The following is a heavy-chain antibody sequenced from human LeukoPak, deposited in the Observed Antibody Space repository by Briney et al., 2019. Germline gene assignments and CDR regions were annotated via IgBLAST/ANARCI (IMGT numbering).Heavy chain of an antibody. CDR3: AKDYSKTSYYGSGTYYRPNWFDP. CDR1: GFTFRNYA. CDR2: ISGSGGST. D-gene: IGHD3-10*01. J-gene: IGHJ5*02. Sequence: GGSLRLSCAASGFTFRNYAMSWVRQAPGKGLEWVSSISGSGGSTYYADSVKGQFTISRDNSKNTLYLQMNSLRTEDTAVYYCAKDYSKTSYYGSGTYYRPNWFDPWGQGTLVTVSS. V-gene: IGHV3-23*01.